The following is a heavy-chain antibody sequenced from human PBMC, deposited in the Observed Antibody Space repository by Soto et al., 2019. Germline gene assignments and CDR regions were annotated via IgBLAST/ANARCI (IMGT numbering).Heavy chain of an antibody. V-gene: IGHV4-59*08. Sequence: SETLSLTCTVSGGSISSYYWSWIRQPPGKGLEWIGYIYYSGSTNYNPSLKSRVTISVDTSKNQFSLKLSSVTAADTAVYYCARHKYHSRGLSAYCGQGTLVTVSS. CDR2: IYYSGST. CDR3: ARHKYHSRGLSAY. J-gene: IGHJ4*02. D-gene: IGHD3-22*01. CDR1: GGSISSYY.